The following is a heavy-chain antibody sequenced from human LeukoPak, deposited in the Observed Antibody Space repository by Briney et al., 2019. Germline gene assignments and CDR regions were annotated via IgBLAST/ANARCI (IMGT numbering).Heavy chain of an antibody. D-gene: IGHD1-14*01. CDR2: ISYDGSNK. CDR1: GFTFSSYG. V-gene: IGHV3-30*18. J-gene: IGHJ4*02. Sequence: PGRSLRLSCAASGFTFSSYGMHWVRQAPGKGLEWVAVISYDGSNKYYADSVKGRFTISRDNSKNTLYLQMNSLRAEDTAGYYCAKALTSFDYWGQGTLVTVSS. CDR3: AKALTSFDY.